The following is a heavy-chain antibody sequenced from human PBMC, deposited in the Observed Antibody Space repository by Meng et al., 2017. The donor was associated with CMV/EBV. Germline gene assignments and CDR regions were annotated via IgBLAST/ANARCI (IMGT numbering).Heavy chain of an antibody. D-gene: IGHD1-26*01. CDR1: GYTFTCYG. CDR2: ISAYNGNT. J-gene: IGHJ4*02. CDR3: ARDSAVGATTFDY. Sequence: QVQRMQSERDVKKSGSSVTCSCNASGYTFTCYGIRWVRQAPGQGLEWMGWISAYNGNTNYAQKLQGRVTMTTDTSTSTAYMELRSLRSDDTAVYYCARDSAVGATTFDYWGQGTLVTVSS. V-gene: IGHV1-18*01.